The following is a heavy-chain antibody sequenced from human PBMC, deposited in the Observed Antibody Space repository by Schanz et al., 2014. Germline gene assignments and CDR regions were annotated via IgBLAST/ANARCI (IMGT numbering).Heavy chain of an antibody. CDR2: INPNSGGT. D-gene: IGHD3-10*01. Sequence: QVQLVQSGAEVKTPGASVKVSCKASGYTFTDYYMHWVRQAPGQGLEWVGWINPNSGGTNYPQRFQGRVPMTRDTSINTAYMELSRLGSDDTAVYYCAREKYYDGSGSSIFYYYGMDVWGQGTTVTVSS. CDR1: GYTFTDYY. J-gene: IGHJ6*02. CDR3: AREKYYDGSGSSIFYYYGMDV. V-gene: IGHV1-2*02.